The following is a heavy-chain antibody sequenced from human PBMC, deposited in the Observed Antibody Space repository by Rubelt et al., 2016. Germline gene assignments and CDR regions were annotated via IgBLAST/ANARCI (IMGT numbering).Heavy chain of an antibody. CDR1: GYTFTSYY. CDR2: IHPSCGST. J-gene: IGHJ4*02. CDR3: ARSGENSGYWQLDY. V-gene: IGHV1-46*01. Sequence: QVQLMQSGAEVKKPGASVKVSCKASGYTFTSYYMHWVRQAPGQGLAWMGIIHPSCGSTSYAQKFQDRGTMTRDTSTSTVYMELSSLGSEDTGVYYCARSGENSGYWQLDYWGQGTLVTVSS. D-gene: IGHD5-12*01.